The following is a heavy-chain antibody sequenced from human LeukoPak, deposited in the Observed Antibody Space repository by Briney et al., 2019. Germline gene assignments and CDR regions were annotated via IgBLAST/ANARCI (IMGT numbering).Heavy chain of an antibody. D-gene: IGHD3-16*01. CDR2: IKQDGSEK. V-gene: IGHV3-7*01. Sequence: GGSLRLSCAASGFTFSSYWMSWVRQAPGKGLEWVANIKQDGSEKYYVDSVMGRFTISRDNAKNSLYLQMNSLRAEDTAVYYCAREGGSPYYYYMDVWGKGTTVTVSS. CDR3: AREGGSPYYYYMDV. J-gene: IGHJ6*03. CDR1: GFTFSSYW.